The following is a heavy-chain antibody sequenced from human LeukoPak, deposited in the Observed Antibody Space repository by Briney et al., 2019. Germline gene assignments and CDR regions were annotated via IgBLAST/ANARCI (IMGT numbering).Heavy chain of an antibody. Sequence: PSETLSLTCTGSGASTSSYYWSWIRQPPGKGLEWIGYIYYSGSTNYNPSLKSRVTISVDTSNNQFSLKLSSVTAADTAVYYCARGAVWFDWLGGYHMDVWGKGTTVTVSS. J-gene: IGHJ6*03. D-gene: IGHD3-9*01. CDR3: ARGAVWFDWLGGYHMDV. CDR1: GASTSSYY. V-gene: IGHV4-59*01. CDR2: IYYSGST.